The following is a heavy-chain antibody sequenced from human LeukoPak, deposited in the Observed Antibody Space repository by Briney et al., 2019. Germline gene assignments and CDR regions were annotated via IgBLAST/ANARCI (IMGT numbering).Heavy chain of an antibody. CDR1: GFTFSSYA. CDR2: ISGSGSLT. D-gene: IGHD3-10*01. J-gene: IGHJ4*02. CDR3: AKRIDSGNHFDY. V-gene: IGHV3-23*01. Sequence: QPGGSLRLSCAASGFTFSSYAMSWVRQAPGKGLEWVSAISGSGSLTFYADSVKGRFTISRDNSKNTVYLQMNSLRAEDTAVFYCAKRIDSGNHFDYWGQGTLVTVSS.